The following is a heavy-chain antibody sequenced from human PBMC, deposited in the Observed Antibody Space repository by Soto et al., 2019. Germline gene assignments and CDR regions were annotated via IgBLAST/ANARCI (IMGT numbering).Heavy chain of an antibody. CDR3: ATPTHDSSHPRPFDY. Sequence: SVKVSCKASGGTFSNYGISWVRQAPGQGLEWMGGIIPTFGTANYAQKFQGRVTITADESTSTAYMELSSLRSEDTAVYYCATPTHDSSHPRPFDYWGQGTLVTVSS. CDR2: IIPTFGTA. V-gene: IGHV1-69*13. D-gene: IGHD3-22*01. CDR1: GGTFSNYG. J-gene: IGHJ4*02.